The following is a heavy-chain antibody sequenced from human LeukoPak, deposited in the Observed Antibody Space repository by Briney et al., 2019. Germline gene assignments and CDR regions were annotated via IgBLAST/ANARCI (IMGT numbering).Heavy chain of an antibody. CDR1: GFTSSSYS. J-gene: IGHJ4*02. V-gene: IGHV3-21*05. CDR3: ARVRPGYYCDY. Sequence: GGSLRLSCAASGFTSSSYSMNWVRQAPGKGLEWVSYISKNSDDIYNADSVRGRFTISRDNAKNSLYLQMNSLRAEDTAVYYCARVRPGYYCDYWGQGILVTVSS. CDR2: ISKNSDDI.